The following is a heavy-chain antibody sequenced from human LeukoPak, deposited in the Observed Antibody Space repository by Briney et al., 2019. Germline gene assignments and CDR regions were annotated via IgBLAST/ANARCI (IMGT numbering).Heavy chain of an antibody. CDR1: GFTFSSYA. J-gene: IGHJ6*02. CDR2: ISGSGDST. CDR3: AKSGPVHRYYYYGMDV. D-gene: IGHD2-21*01. Sequence: GGSLRLSCAASGFTFSSYAMSWVRQAPGKGLEWVSGISGSGDSTYYADSVKGRFTISRDNSKNTLYLQMNSLRAEDTAVYYCAKSGPVHRYYYYGMDVWGQGTTVTVSS. V-gene: IGHV3-23*01.